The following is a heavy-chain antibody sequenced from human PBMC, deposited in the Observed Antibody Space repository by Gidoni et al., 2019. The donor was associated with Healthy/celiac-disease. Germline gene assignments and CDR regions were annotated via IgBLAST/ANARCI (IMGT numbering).Heavy chain of an antibody. CDR2: IYSGGST. CDR1: GFTVSSNY. V-gene: IGHV3-53*04. Sequence: EVQLVESGGGLVQPGGSLRLSCAASGFTVSSNYMSWVRQAPGRGLEWVSVIYSGGSTYYADSVKGRFTISRHNSKNTLYLQMNSLRAEDTAVYYCASMVAARPNYYYYYGMDVWGQGTTVTVSS. J-gene: IGHJ6*02. D-gene: IGHD2-15*01. CDR3: ASMVAARPNYYYYYGMDV.